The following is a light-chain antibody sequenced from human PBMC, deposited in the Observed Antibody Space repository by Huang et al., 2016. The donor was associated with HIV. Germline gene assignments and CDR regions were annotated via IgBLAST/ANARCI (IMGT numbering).Light chain of an antibody. J-gene: IGKJ1*01. CDR1: QSLNNNY. V-gene: IGKV3-20*01. Sequence: DIVLTQSPGTLSLSPGESATLSCRAIQSLNNNYLAWYQQQPGQPPRHLIYGASTSATGIPDRFSGGGSGTYFTLTINRLEPEDFAVYYCQQYGNSPWTFGQGTKVEIK. CDR2: GAS. CDR3: QQYGNSPWT.